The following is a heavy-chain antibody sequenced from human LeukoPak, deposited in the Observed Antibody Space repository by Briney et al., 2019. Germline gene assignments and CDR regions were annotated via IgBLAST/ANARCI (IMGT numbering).Heavy chain of an antibody. CDR2: ISYDGSNK. D-gene: IGHD3-22*01. CDR1: GFTFSTYA. J-gene: IGHJ4*02. CDR3: ARAPAHYYDSSDHYYVGESYFDY. Sequence: GGSLRLSCAASGFTFSTYAIHWVRQAPGKVLEWVAVISYDGSNKFYADSVKGRFTISRDNSKNTLYLQMNSLRGEDTAVYYCARAPAHYYDSSDHYYVGESYFDYWGQGTLVTVSS. V-gene: IGHV3-30*04.